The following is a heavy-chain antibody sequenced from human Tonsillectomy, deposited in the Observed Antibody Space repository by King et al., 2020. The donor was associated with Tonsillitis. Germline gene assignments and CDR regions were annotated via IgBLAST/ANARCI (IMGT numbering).Heavy chain of an antibody. CDR2: INEDGSET. D-gene: IGHD3-10*02. J-gene: IGHJ4*02. CDR3: ARAGNVGAVDY. Sequence: QLVQSGGGLVQSGGSLRLSCAASGFTFIRSWMSWVRQAPVKGLEWVANINEDGSETYYVESVKGRFTISRDNAKNSLYLQMNSLRAEDTAIYYCARAGNVGAVDYWGQGTLVTVSS. CDR1: GFTFIRSW. V-gene: IGHV3-7*01.